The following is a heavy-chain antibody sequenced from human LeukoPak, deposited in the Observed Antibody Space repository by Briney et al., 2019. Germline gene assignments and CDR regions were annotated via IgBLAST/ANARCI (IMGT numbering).Heavy chain of an antibody. CDR2: INHSGST. CDR1: GGSISSYY. CDR3: AREESSGWYSHWYFDL. D-gene: IGHD6-19*01. V-gene: IGHV4-34*01. Sequence: RSSETLSLTCTVSGGSISSYYWSWIRQPPGKGLEWVGEINHSGSTNYNPSLKSRVTISVDTSKNQFSLKLSSVTAADTAVYYCAREESSGWYSHWYFDLWGRGTLVTVSS. J-gene: IGHJ2*01.